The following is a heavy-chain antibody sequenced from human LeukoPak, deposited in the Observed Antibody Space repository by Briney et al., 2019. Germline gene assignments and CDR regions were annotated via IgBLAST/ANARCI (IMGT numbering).Heavy chain of an antibody. Sequence: PGGSLRLSCAASGFTFSSDAMSWVRQAPGKGLEWVSAISGSGGSTYYADSVKGRFTISRDNSKNTLYLQMNSLRSDDTAVYYCARDLAAGTGNWFDPWGQGTLVTVSS. D-gene: IGHD6-19*01. CDR3: ARDLAAGTGNWFDP. V-gene: IGHV3-23*01. J-gene: IGHJ5*02. CDR2: ISGSGGST. CDR1: GFTFSSDA.